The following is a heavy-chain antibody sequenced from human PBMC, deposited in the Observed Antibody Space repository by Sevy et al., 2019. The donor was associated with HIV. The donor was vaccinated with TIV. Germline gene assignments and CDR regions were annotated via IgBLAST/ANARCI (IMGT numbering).Heavy chain of an antibody. J-gene: IGHJ4*02. V-gene: IGHV3-9*01. D-gene: IGHD2-21*01. CDR3: EKDIYDRGVVVSALDY. CDR2: ISWNSGTI. CDR1: GFTFDDYA. Sequence: GGSLRLSCAASGFTFDDYAMHWVRQTPGKGLEWVSGISWNSGTIAYADSVKGRFTISRDNAKNSLYLQMNSLRAEDTALYYCEKDIYDRGVVVSALDYWGQGTLVTVSS.